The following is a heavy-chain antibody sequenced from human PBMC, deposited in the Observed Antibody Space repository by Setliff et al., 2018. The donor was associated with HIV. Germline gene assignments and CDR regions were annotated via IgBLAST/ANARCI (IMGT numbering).Heavy chain of an antibody. Sequence: GGSLRLSCAASGFAFSGHQMSWVRQAPGKGLEWVAKIKQDGSDKYYVDSVKGRFTISRDNAKNSVYLQMNDLRAADTAVYYCARDGGSSPSPVSDYYYYYMDVWGKGTTVTVSS. V-gene: IGHV3-7*01. CDR3: ARDGGSSPSPVSDYYYYYMDV. D-gene: IGHD1-26*01. CDR1: GFAFSGHQ. CDR2: IKQDGSDK. J-gene: IGHJ6*03.